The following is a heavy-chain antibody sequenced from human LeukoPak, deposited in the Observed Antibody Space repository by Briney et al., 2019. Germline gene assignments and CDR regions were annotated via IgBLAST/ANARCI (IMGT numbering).Heavy chain of an antibody. CDR1: GFNFRSHA. Sequence: PGGSLRLSCAASGFNFRSHAMHWVRQAPGKGLEWVALIWYDGSKTYYEDSMKGRVTISRDNARNTLYLQINNLRAEDTAVYYCARDTYYYDSSGPTIDYWGQGTLVTVSS. J-gene: IGHJ4*02. CDR2: IWYDGSKT. D-gene: IGHD3-22*01. CDR3: ARDTYYYDSSGPTIDY. V-gene: IGHV3-33*01.